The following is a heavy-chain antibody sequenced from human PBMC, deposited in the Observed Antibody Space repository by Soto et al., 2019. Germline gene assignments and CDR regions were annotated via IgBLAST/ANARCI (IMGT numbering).Heavy chain of an antibody. J-gene: IGHJ4*02. Sequence: QVQLVQSGAEVKKPGASVKVSCKASGYTFTSYGISWVRQAPGQGLEWMGWISPDNGNTNYAQKLQGRVTMTTDTSTSTAYMELRSLRSGDTAVYYCARYYYGSGSFYIGYWGQGTLVTVSS. V-gene: IGHV1-18*01. D-gene: IGHD3-10*01. CDR3: ARYYYGSGSFYIGY. CDR2: ISPDNGNT. CDR1: GYTFTSYG.